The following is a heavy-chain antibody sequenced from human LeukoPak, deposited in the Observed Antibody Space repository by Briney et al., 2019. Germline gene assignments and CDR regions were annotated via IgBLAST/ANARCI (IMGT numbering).Heavy chain of an antibody. D-gene: IGHD1-26*01. CDR1: GLTFSSYA. CDR2: ISYDGSNK. J-gene: IGHJ5*02. Sequence: GRSLRLSCAASGLTFSSYAMHWVRQAPGKGLEWVAVISYDGSNKYYADSVKGRFTISRDNSKNTLYLQMNSLRAEDTAVYYCARDLGGYPWGQGTLVTVSS. CDR3: ARDLGGYP. V-gene: IGHV3-30*14.